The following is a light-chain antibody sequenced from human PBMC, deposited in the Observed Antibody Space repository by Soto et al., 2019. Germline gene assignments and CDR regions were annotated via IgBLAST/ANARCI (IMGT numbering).Light chain of an antibody. CDR3: QQYGSSPRT. CDR2: GAS. J-gene: IGKJ1*01. V-gene: IGKV3-20*01. CDR1: QSVRSSY. Sequence: EILLTQSPCTLSLSACERATLSSRASQSVRSSYLDWYQQKHGQAPRPLLYGASSRATRIPDRISGSGSGTDFNLTLSRLEPQDFAVYYCQQYGSSPRTFGQGTKVDIK.